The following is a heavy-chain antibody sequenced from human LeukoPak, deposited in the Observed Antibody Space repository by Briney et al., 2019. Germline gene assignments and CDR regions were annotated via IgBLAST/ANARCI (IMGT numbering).Heavy chain of an antibody. CDR3: VGYVTSSIRAFDI. D-gene: IGHD6-6*01. CDR2: ISSNGGTT. J-gene: IGHJ3*02. Sequence: AGTLRLSCSASRFSFSNYAMHWVRQAPGKGLKYVSTISSNGGTTYYADSVKGRFTISRDNSKNTLYLQMPSLRAEDTAVYYCVGYVTSSIRAFDIWGQGTMVTVSS. V-gene: IGHV3-64D*09. CDR1: RFSFSNYA.